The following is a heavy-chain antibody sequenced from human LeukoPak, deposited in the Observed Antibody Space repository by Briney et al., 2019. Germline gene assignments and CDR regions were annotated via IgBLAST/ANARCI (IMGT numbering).Heavy chain of an antibody. D-gene: IGHD2-15*01. V-gene: IGHV1-18*01. CDR1: GYAFSNYG. CDR2: ISTFNGHT. CDR3: ARRHLVGSGYFDH. J-gene: IGHJ4*02. Sequence: ASVKVSCKASGYAFSNYGISWVRQAPGQGLEWLGWISTFNGHTTYALKFQDRGTMTTDTSTDTAYSELRSLRTDDTAVYYCARRHLVGSGYFDHWGQGTLVTVSS.